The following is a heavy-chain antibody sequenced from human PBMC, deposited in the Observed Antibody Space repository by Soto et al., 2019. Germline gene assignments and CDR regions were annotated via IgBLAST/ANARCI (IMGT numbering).Heavy chain of an antibody. V-gene: IGHV4-31*03. CDR3: ARDIRPDYDFWSGYYMDV. Sequence: SETLSLTCTVSGGSISSGGYYWSWIRQHPGKGLEWIGYIYYSGSTYYNPSLKSRVTISVDTSKNQFSLKLSSVTAADTAVYCCARDIRPDYDFWSGYYMDVWGKGTTVTVSS. CDR1: GGSISSGGYY. CDR2: IYYSGST. D-gene: IGHD3-3*01. J-gene: IGHJ6*03.